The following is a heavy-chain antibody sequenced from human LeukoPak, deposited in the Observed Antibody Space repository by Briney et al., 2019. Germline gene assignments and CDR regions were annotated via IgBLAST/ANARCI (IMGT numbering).Heavy chain of an antibody. D-gene: IGHD1-26*01. CDR1: GGSISSYY. V-gene: IGHV4-59*12. CDR3: ARVIVGVDDAFDI. Sequence: SSETLSLTCTVSGGSISSYYWSWIRQPPGKGLEWIGYMFYSGSTYYNPSLKSRVTISVDTSKNQFSLKLSSVTAADTAVYYCARVIVGVDDAFDIWGQGTMVTVSS. CDR2: MFYSGST. J-gene: IGHJ3*02.